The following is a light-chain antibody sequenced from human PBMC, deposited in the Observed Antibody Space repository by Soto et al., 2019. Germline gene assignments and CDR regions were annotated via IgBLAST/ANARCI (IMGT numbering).Light chain of an antibody. Sequence: IVLTQSPGTLSLSPGERATLSCRASQSVSSSYLAWYQQKPGQSPRLLIYGASSRATGIPDRFSGSGSGTDFTLTISRLEPEEFAVYYCQQYGISPDTFGQGTQLEIK. J-gene: IGKJ2*01. CDR2: GAS. CDR3: QQYGISPDT. CDR1: QSVSSSY. V-gene: IGKV3-20*01.